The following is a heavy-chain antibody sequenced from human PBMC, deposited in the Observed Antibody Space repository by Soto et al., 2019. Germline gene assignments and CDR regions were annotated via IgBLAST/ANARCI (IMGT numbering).Heavy chain of an antibody. CDR2: IRGSGSNK. Sequence: GSLRLSCAASGFTFSIYALSWVRQAPGKGLEWVSAIRGSGSNKYYADSVKGRFTISRDNSKNTLYLQMTSLRSEDTAVYYCARDTGDGTFDFWGQGTLVTVSS. CDR1: GFTFSIYA. J-gene: IGHJ4*02. V-gene: IGHV3-23*01. CDR3: ARDTGDGTFDF. D-gene: IGHD7-27*01.